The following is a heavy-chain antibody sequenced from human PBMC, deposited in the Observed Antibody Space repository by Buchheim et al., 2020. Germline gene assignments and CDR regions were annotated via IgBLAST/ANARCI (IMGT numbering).Heavy chain of an antibody. CDR2: IKTKTDVGTT. CDR3: TTRITIFGLSFDY. CDR1: GFTFINAW. Sequence: EVQLVESGGGLVKPGGSLRLSFAASGFTFINAWMSWVGQAPGKGLEWVGRIKTKTDVGTTDYAAPWKGRFTISREVSKNTLYLQMNSLKTEDTAVYYCTTRITIFGLSFDYWGQGTL. V-gene: IGHV3-15*01. D-gene: IGHD3-3*01. J-gene: IGHJ4*02.